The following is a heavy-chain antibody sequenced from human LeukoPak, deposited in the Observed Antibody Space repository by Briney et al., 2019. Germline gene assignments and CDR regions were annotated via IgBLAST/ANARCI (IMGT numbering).Heavy chain of an antibody. Sequence: ASVKVSCKASGYTFTGYYMHWVRQAPGQGLEWMGWINPNSGGTNYAQKFQGWVTMTRDTSISTAYMELSRLRSDDTAVYYCARSVAGTYYYYYGMDVWGQGTTVTVSS. CDR3: ARSVAGTYYYYYGMDV. V-gene: IGHV1-2*04. CDR2: INPNSGGT. CDR1: GYTFTGYY. J-gene: IGHJ6*02. D-gene: IGHD6-19*01.